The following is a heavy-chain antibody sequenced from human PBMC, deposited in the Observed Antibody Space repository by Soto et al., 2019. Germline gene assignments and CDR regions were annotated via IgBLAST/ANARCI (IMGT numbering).Heavy chain of an antibody. CDR2: ISSSSSTI. CDR1: GFTFSSYS. D-gene: IGHD6-6*01. CDR3: ARDRGQLVLYYYYGMDV. Sequence: EVQLVESGGGLVQPGGSLRLSCAASGFTFSSYSMKWVRQAPGKGLEWVSYISSSSSTIYYADSVKGRFTISRDNAKNSLYLQMNSLRDEDTAVYYCARDRGQLVLYYYYGMDVWGQGTTVTVSS. V-gene: IGHV3-48*02. J-gene: IGHJ6*02.